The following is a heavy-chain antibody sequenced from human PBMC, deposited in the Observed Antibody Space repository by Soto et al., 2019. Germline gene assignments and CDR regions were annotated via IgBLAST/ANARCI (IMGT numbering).Heavy chain of an antibody. CDR2: IYWNDDK. CDR1: GFSLSTSGVG. J-gene: IGHJ4*02. CDR3: AHRYSSSQHQNFDY. V-gene: IGHV2-5*01. Sequence: QITLKESGPTLVNPTQTLTLTCTFSGFSLSTSGVGVGWIRHPPGKALEWLALIYWNDDKRYSPSLKSRLTITKDTSKNQVVLTMTNMDPVDTATYYCAHRYSSSQHQNFDYWGQGTLVTVSS. D-gene: IGHD6-6*01.